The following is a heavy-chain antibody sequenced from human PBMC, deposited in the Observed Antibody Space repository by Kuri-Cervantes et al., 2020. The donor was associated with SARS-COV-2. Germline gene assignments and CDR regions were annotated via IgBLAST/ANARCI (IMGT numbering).Heavy chain of an antibody. D-gene: IGHD2-15*01. CDR2: ISGSGGST. CDR3: AKRPAVVRSFDY. V-gene: IGHV3-23*01. Sequence: GESLKISCAASGYTVSSNYMSWVRQAPGKGLEWVSAISGSGGSTYYADSVEGRFTISRDNSKNTLYLQMNSLRAEDTAVYYCAKRPAVVRSFDYWGQGTLVTVSS. CDR1: GYTVSSNY. J-gene: IGHJ4*02.